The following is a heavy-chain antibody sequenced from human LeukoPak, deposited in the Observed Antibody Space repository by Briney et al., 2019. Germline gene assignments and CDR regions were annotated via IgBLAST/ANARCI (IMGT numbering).Heavy chain of an antibody. Sequence: ASVKVSCKASGYTFTGYYMHWVRQAPGQGLEWMGWINPNSGGTNYAQKFQGRVTMIRDTSNSTAYMELRRLRSDDTAVYSCARLSRLIIVVPAARYNWFDTGGQGTLVTVSS. CDR3: ARLSRLIIVVPAARYNWFDT. CDR2: INPNSGGT. J-gene: IGHJ5*02. CDR1: GYTFTGYY. D-gene: IGHD2-2*01. V-gene: IGHV1-2*02.